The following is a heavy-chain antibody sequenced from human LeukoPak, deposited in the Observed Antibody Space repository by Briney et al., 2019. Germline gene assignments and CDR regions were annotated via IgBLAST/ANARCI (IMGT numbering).Heavy chain of an antibody. CDR1: GFTFSSYA. CDR3: ARPAAAGTAWFDP. D-gene: IGHD6-13*01. CDR2: ISYDGSNK. Sequence: PGGSLRLSCAASGFTFSSYAMHWVRQAPGKGLEWAAVISYDGSNKYYADSVKGRFTISRDNSKNTLYLQMNSLRAEDTAVYYCARPAAAGTAWFDPWGQGTLVTVSS. J-gene: IGHJ5*02. V-gene: IGHV3-30*04.